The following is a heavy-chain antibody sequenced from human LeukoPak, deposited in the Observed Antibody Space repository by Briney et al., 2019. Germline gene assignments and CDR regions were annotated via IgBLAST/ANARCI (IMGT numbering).Heavy chain of an antibody. V-gene: IGHV4-34*01. CDR1: GGSVSDYY. Sequence: SETLSLTCAVSGGSVSDYYWSWIRQSPEKGLEWIGDVSPGGYTTYNPSLRSRVIISEDTSENQLSLNVTSVTAADTALYYCARIRCGRGQARCYNHWGQGSLVTVSS. CDR3: ARIRCGRGQARCYNH. D-gene: IGHD2-21*01. CDR2: VSPGGYT. J-gene: IGHJ5*02.